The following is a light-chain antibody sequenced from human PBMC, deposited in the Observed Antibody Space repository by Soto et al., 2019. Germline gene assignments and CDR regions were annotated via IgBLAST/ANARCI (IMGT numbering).Light chain of an antibody. CDR1: QGISSW. CDR2: DAS. V-gene: IGKV1-5*01. J-gene: IGKJ2*01. CDR3: QQYFSYSTLYT. Sequence: DIQMTQSPSTLSASVGDRVTITCRASQGISSWLVWYQQKPGRAPKLLIFDASNLESGVPSRFSGSGFGKEFTLTISSLQPDDFATYFCQQYFSYSTLYTFGQGTKLEIK.